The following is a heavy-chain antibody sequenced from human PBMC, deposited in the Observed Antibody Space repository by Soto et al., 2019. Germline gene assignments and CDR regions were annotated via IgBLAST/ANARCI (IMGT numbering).Heavy chain of an antibody. D-gene: IGHD2-15*01. Sequence: SVKVSCKASGFTFKKSIVQWVRQARGQRLEWIGWIVVDSGKTKYAQVLQERVAITRDLSTSTAHMELSSLRSEDTAVYYCAARYCGGGSCYSNEDAVDVWGQGTRVTVPS. CDR3: AARYCGGGSCYSNEDAVDV. J-gene: IGHJ3*01. CDR2: IVVDSGKT. CDR1: GFTFKKSI. V-gene: IGHV1-58*01.